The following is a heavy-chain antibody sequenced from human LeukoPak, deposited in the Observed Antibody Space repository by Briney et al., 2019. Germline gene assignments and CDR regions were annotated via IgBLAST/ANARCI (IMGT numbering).Heavy chain of an antibody. Sequence: PSQTLSLTCAVSGGSISSGGYSWSWIRQPPGKGLEWIGYIYHSGSTYCNPSLKSRVTISVDRSKNQFSLKLSSVTAADTAVYYCARVSEDLFDYWGQGTLVTVSS. CDR1: GGSISSGGYS. V-gene: IGHV4-30-2*01. J-gene: IGHJ4*02. CDR2: IYHSGST. CDR3: ARVSEDLFDY.